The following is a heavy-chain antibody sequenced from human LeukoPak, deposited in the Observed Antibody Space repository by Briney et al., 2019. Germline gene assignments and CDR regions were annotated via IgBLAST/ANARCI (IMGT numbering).Heavy chain of an antibody. V-gene: IGHV1-58*01. Sequence: SVKVSCKTSGFTFSTSAVQWVRQARGQRLEWIGWIIVGSGATNYAQSLQGRFTITRDMSTNTAYMELSSLRSEDTAVYYCARGRLRSGYSNWFDPWGQGTLVTVSS. CDR3: ARGRLRSGYSNWFDP. CDR2: IIVGSGAT. D-gene: IGHD3-3*01. J-gene: IGHJ5*02. CDR1: GFTFSTSA.